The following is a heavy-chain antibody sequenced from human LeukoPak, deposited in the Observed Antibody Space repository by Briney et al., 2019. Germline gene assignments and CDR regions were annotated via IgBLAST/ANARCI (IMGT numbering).Heavy chain of an antibody. CDR2: ISYDGNNK. CDR3: ARSGIQSGYCSSISCYTGY. Sequence: GGSLRLSCAASGFTFSSYAKHWVRQAPGKGLEWVAVISYDGNNKYYADSVKGRFTISRDHSKNTLYLQMDSLRGEDTAVYYCARSGIQSGYCSSISCYTGYWGQGTLVIVSS. J-gene: IGHJ4*02. CDR1: GFTFSSYA. D-gene: IGHD2-2*02. V-gene: IGHV3-30-3*01.